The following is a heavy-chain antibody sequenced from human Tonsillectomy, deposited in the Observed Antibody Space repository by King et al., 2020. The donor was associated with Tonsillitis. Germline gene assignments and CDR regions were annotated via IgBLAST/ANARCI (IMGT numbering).Heavy chain of an antibody. CDR3: ARISSLYEYDSRGYNWFDP. D-gene: IGHD3-22*01. V-gene: IGHV2-26*01. J-gene: IGHJ5*02. CDR1: GFSLSNARMG. Sequence: VTLQESGPVLVKPTETLTLTCNVSGFSLSNARMGVSWIRQPPGKALEWLAHIFSNDEKFYSTSLKNRVTISKDTSRSQVVLTMSNMDPVDTATYYCARISSLYEYDSRGYNWFDPWGQGTLVTVSS. CDR2: IFSNDEK.